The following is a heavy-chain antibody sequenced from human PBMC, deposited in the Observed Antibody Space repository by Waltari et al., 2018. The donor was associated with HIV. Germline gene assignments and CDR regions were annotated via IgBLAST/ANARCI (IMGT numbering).Heavy chain of an antibody. Sequence: QVQLVQSGAQVKKPGASVMVSCKASGYPFTTYGTTWVRQAPGQGLEWLGWIATYNGNADFAPKTQVRIHLTIDTSTSTAYMELTSLRSDDTAVYYCARSHCAVTSCGSIDYWGQGTLVTVSS. CDR2: IATYNGNA. J-gene: IGHJ4*02. CDR3: ARSHCAVTSCGSIDY. D-gene: IGHD4-17*01. CDR1: GYPFTTYG. V-gene: IGHV1-18*01.